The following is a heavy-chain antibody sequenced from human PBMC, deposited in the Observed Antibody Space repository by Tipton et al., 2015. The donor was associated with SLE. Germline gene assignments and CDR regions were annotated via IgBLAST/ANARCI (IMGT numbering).Heavy chain of an antibody. V-gene: IGHV4-59*11. CDR2: VYYSAST. CDR3: ARDSSGYNYYYMDV. D-gene: IGHD5-12*01. CDR1: GGSISSHY. J-gene: IGHJ6*03. Sequence: TLSLTCTVSGGSISSHYWSWIRQPPGKGLEWIGSVYYSASTNYNPSLKSRVTISVDTSKNQFSLKLSSVTAADTAVYYCARDSSGYNYYYMDVWGKGTTVTVSS.